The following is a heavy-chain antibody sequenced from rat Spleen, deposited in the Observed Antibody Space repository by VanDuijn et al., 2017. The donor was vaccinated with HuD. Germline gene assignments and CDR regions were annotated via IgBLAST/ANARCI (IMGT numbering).Heavy chain of an antibody. V-gene: IGHV5-58*01. CDR3: AVAGYGY. D-gene: IGHD1-7*01. CDR1: GFTFSSYW. Sequence: EVQLVETGGGLVHPGESLKLSCVASGFTFSSYWMYWVRQAPGKGLEWVSSISNDGVNTYYPDSVKGRFTISRDNAESIVYLQMNSLKSEDTATYYCAVAGYGYWGQGVMVTVSS. J-gene: IGHJ2*01. CDR2: ISNDGVNT.